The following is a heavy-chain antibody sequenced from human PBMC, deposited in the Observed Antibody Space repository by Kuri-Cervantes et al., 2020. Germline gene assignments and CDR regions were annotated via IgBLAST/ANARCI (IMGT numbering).Heavy chain of an antibody. D-gene: IGHD3-22*01. Sequence: SETLSLTCAVSGGSISSGGYSWSWIRQPPGKGLEWIGYIYHSGSTYYNPSLKSRVTISVDTSKNQFSLKLSSVTAADTAVYYCARDNGYYSRYWYFDLWGRGTLVTVSS. V-gene: IGHV4-30-2*05. CDR1: GGSISSGGYS. CDR3: ARDNGYYSRYWYFDL. J-gene: IGHJ2*01. CDR2: IYHSGST.